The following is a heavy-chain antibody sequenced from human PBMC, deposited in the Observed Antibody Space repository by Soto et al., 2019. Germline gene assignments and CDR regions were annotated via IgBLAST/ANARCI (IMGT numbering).Heavy chain of an antibody. D-gene: IGHD4-4*01. Sequence: SVKVSCETSGGSFSNSAISWVRQAPGQGLEWMGAIIPMFGTANYAQMFQGRVTITADESTNTAYMEVSSLRSEDSDVYYCARGATVTIVYFYCMDVCGQVTTVTVS. CDR3: ARGATVTIVYFYCMDV. CDR1: GGSFSNSA. CDR2: IIPMFGTA. V-gene: IGHV1-69*13. J-gene: IGHJ6*02.